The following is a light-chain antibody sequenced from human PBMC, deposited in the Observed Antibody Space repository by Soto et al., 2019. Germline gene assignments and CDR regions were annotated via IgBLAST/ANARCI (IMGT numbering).Light chain of an antibody. J-gene: IGLJ1*01. V-gene: IGLV2-14*01. CDR2: DVS. CDR3: SSYTSSSTLDV. CDR1: SSDVGGYNY. Sequence: QSALTQPAFVSGSPGQSITISCTGTSSDVGGYNYVSWYQQHPGKAPKLMIYDVSNRPSGVSNRFSGSKSGNTASLTISGLQAKDEADYYCSSYTSSSTLDVFGTGTKVTVL.